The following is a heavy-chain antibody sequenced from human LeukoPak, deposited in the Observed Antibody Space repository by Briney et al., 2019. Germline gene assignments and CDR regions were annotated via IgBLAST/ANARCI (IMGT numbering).Heavy chain of an antibody. CDR3: ARSHYDSSGYYPPGPYYYYMDV. CDR2: IYYSGST. Sequence: SETLSLTCTVSGGSISSSSYYWGWIRQPPGKGLEWIGSIYYSGSTYYNPSLKSRVTISVDTSKKQFSLKLSSVTAADTAVYYCARSHYDSSGYYPPGPYYYYMDVWGKGTTVTVSS. V-gene: IGHV4-39*01. CDR1: GGSISSSSYY. D-gene: IGHD3-22*01. J-gene: IGHJ6*03.